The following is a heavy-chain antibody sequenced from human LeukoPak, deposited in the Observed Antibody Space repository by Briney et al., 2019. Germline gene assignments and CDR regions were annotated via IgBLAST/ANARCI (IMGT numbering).Heavy chain of an antibody. Sequence: PGGSLRLSCAASGFTFSSYAMSWVRQAPGKGLEWVAFIRYDGSNKYYAGSVKGRFTISRDNAKNSLYLQMNSLRAEDTALYYCARGRYSGSYLLDYWGQGTLVTVSS. V-gene: IGHV3-30*02. CDR3: ARGRYSGSYLLDY. CDR2: IRYDGSNK. CDR1: GFTFSSYA. J-gene: IGHJ4*02. D-gene: IGHD1-26*01.